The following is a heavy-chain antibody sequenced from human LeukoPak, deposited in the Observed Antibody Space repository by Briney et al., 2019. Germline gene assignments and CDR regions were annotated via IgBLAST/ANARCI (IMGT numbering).Heavy chain of an antibody. CDR3: ARELDYDDHVGFDY. J-gene: IGHJ4*02. CDR1: GFTFSSYG. V-gene: IGHV3-33*01. Sequence: GGSLRLSCAASGFTFSSYGMHWVRQAPGKGLEWVAVIWYDGSNKYYADSVKGRFTISRDNSKNTLYLQMNSLRAEDTAVYYCARELDYDDHVGFDYWGQGTLVTVSS. CDR2: IWYDGSNK. D-gene: IGHD4-17*01.